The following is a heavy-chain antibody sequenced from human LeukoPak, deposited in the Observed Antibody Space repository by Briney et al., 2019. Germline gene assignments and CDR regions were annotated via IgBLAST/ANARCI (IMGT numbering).Heavy chain of an antibody. J-gene: IGHJ4*02. CDR2: IFAGVGT. CDR1: GFTVSNNY. Sequence: GGSLRLSCAASGFTVSNNYMTWVRQAPGKGLEWVSIIFAGVGTYYADSVRGRFTISRDNSKNTLYRQMNSLEAEDAAVYDCARGDRGTGQHFDYWGQGTLVTVS. D-gene: IGHD1-1*01. V-gene: IGHV3-53*01. CDR3: ARGDRGTGQHFDY.